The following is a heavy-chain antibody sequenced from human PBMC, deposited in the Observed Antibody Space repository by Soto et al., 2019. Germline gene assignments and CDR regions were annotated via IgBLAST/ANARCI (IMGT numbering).Heavy chain of an antibody. CDR3: ARELDSSGYNGYFDY. Sequence: SETLSLTCTVSGGSISSYYWSWIRQPPGKGLEWIRYIYYSGSTNYNPSLKSRVTISVDTSKNQFSLKLSSVTAADTAVYYCARELDSSGYNGYFDYWGQGTLVTVSS. D-gene: IGHD3-22*01. CDR2: IYYSGST. CDR1: GGSISSYY. J-gene: IGHJ4*02. V-gene: IGHV4-59*01.